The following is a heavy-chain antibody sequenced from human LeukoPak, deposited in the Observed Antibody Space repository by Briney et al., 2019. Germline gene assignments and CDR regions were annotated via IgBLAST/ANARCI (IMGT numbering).Heavy chain of an antibody. CDR1: GYTFTSYA. Sequence: ASVKVSCKASGYTFTSYAMHWVRQASGQRLEWMGWINAGNGNTKYSQKSQGRVTITRDTSASTAYMELSSLRSEDTAVYYCGRDGGSGWSPFDYWGQGTLVTVSS. J-gene: IGHJ4*02. CDR3: GRDGGSGWSPFDY. D-gene: IGHD6-19*01. CDR2: INAGNGNT. V-gene: IGHV1-3*01.